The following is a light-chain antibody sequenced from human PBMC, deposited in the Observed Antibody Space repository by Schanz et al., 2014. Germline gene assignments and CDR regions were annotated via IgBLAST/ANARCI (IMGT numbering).Light chain of an antibody. CDR1: SSDVGGYNY. CDR2: EVS. Sequence: QSALTQPPSASGSPGQSVTISCTGTSSDVGGYNYVSWYQQHPGKAPKLMIYEVSKRPSGVPDRFSGSKSGNTASLTISGLQAEDEADYYCSSYTSSSTLAFGGGTKLTVL. CDR3: SSYTSSSTLA. V-gene: IGLV2-8*01. J-gene: IGLJ2*01.